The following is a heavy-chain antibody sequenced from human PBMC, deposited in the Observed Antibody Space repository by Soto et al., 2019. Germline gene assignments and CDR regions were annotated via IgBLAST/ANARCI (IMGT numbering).Heavy chain of an antibody. CDR3: AENRVGYVVYDDGFGGENDVFNI. CDR2: IVVGSGNT. CDR1: GFTFTSSA. V-gene: IGHV1-58*01. Sequence: GASVKVSCKASGFTFTSSAVQWVRQARGQRLEWIGWIVVGSGNTNYAQKFQERVTITRDMSTSTAYMELSSLRSEDTAVYYCAENRVGYVVYDDGFGGENDVFNIGAKG. D-gene: IGHD2-2*03. J-gene: IGHJ3*02.